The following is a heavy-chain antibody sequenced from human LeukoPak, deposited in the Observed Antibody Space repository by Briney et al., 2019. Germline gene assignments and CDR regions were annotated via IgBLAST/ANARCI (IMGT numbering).Heavy chain of an antibody. CDR3: ARESDYGGYAFDY. Sequence: GGSLRLSCAASGFTVSSNYMSWVRQAPGKGLEWVSSISSSSSYIYYGDSVKGRFTVSRDNAKNSLYLQMNSLRAEDTAVYYCARESDYGGYAFDYWGQGTLVTVSS. J-gene: IGHJ4*02. V-gene: IGHV3-21*01. D-gene: IGHD4-23*01. CDR2: ISSSSSYI. CDR1: GFTVSSNY.